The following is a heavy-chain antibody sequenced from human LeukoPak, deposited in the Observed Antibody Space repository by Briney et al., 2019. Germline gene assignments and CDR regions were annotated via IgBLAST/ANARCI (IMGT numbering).Heavy chain of an antibody. Sequence: SETLSLTCTVSGGSISSYYWSWIRQPPGKGLEWIGYIYYSESTNYNPSLKSRVTMSVDTSKNQFSLKLSSVTAADTAVYYCARDGDSSSWYKDAFDIWGQGTMVTVSS. CDR3: ARDGDSSSWYKDAFDI. J-gene: IGHJ3*02. CDR2: IYYSEST. D-gene: IGHD6-13*01. V-gene: IGHV4-59*01. CDR1: GGSISSYY.